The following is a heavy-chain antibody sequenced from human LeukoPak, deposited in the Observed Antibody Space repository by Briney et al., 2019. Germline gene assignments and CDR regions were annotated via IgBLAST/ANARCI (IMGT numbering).Heavy chain of an antibody. Sequence: GESLKISCKGSGYSFNTYWIGWVRQMPGKGLEWMGIIYPGDSDTRYSPSFQGQVTISVDKSISTAYLQWSSLKASDTAMYYCARLRGCSDRCYPSDPWGQGTLVTVSS. V-gene: IGHV5-51*01. CDR2: IYPGDSDT. CDR3: ARLRGCSDRCYPSDP. CDR1: GYSFNTYW. D-gene: IGHD2-15*01. J-gene: IGHJ5*02.